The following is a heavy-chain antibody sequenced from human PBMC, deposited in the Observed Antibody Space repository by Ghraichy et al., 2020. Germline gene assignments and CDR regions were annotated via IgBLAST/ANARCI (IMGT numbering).Heavy chain of an antibody. CDR1: GGSISSGGYY. V-gene: IGHV4-31*03. Sequence: SETLSLTCTVSGGSISSGGYYWSWIRQHPGKGLEWIGYIYYSGSTYYNPSLKSRVTISVDTSKNQFSLKLSSVTAADTAVYYCARQVRASYFDYWGQGTLVTVSS. D-gene: IGHD1-26*01. CDR3: ARQVRASYFDY. CDR2: IYYSGST. J-gene: IGHJ4*02.